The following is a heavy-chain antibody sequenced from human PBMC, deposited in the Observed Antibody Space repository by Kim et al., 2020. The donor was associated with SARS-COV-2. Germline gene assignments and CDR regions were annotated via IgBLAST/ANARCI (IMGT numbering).Heavy chain of an antibody. D-gene: IGHD2-2*01. J-gene: IGHJ5*02. CDR3: ARDTFDIVVVPAAKNWFDP. CDR2: INPNSGGT. Sequence: ASVKVSCKASGYTFTGYYMHWVRQAPGQGLEWMGWINPNSGGTNYAQKFQGRVTMTRDTSISTAYMELSRLRSDDTAVYYCARDTFDIVVVPAAKNWFDPWGQGTLVTVSS. CDR1: GYTFTGYY. V-gene: IGHV1-2*02.